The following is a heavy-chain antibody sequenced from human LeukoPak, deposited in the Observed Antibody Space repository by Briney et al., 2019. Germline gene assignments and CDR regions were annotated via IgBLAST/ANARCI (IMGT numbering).Heavy chain of an antibody. Sequence: GGSLRLSCAASGFTFSNYGMHWVRQAPGKGLEWVAVISYDGSNKYYADSVKGRFTISRDNSENTLYLQMNSLRAEDTAVYYCAKVPHGDYAVDYWGQGTLVTVSS. CDR1: GFTFSNYG. CDR3: AKVPHGDYAVDY. CDR2: ISYDGSNK. J-gene: IGHJ4*02. D-gene: IGHD4-17*01. V-gene: IGHV3-30*18.